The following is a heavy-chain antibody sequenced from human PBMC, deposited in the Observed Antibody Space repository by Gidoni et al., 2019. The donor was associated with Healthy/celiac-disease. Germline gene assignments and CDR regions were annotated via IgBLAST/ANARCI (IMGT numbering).Heavy chain of an antibody. Sequence: QVQLVESGGGVVQPGRSLRLSCSSSGFTFSSYGMHWFRQAPGKGLEWVAVIWYDGSNKYYADSVKGRFTISRDNSKNTLYLQMNSLRAEDTAVYYCARELGQWLVPLGYWGQGTLVTVLL. J-gene: IGHJ4*02. CDR3: ARELGQWLVPLGY. CDR1: GFTFSSYG. CDR2: IWYDGSNK. D-gene: IGHD6-19*01. V-gene: IGHV3-33*01.